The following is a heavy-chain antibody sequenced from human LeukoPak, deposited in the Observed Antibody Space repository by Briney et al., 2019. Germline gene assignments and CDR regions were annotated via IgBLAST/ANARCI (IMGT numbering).Heavy chain of an antibody. V-gene: IGHV1-69*05. CDR3: AREKDFYYYGSGSPLDAFDI. D-gene: IGHD3-10*01. J-gene: IGHJ3*02. CDR1: GGTFSSYA. CDR2: IIPTFGTA. Sequence: SVKVSCKASGGTFSSYAISWVRQAPGQGLEWMGGIIPTFGTANYAQKFQGRVTIATDESTSTAYVELSSLRSEDTAVYYCAREKDFYYYGSGSPLDAFDIWGQGTMVTVSS.